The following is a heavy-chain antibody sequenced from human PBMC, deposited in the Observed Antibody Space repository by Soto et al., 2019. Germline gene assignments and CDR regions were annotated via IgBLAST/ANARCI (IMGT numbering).Heavy chain of an antibody. V-gene: IGHV3-23*01. CDR1: GFSFSSNA. CDR3: AKLGFCSGGTCHLDYYNGVDV. J-gene: IGHJ6*02. CDR2: IGSGGTT. Sequence: EVQLLESGGGVVQPGGSLRLSCAASGFSFSSNAMTWVRQAPGQGLEWVSTIGSGGTTYYADSVKGRFTISRDTSKNTQSLQMNSLRVEDTGVYYCAKLGFCSGGTCHLDYYNGVDVWGQGTTVTVSS. D-gene: IGHD2-15*01.